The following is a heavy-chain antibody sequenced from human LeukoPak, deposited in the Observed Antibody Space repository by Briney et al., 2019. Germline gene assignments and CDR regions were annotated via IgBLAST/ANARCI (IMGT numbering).Heavy chain of an antibody. V-gene: IGHV3-30*04. CDR1: GFTFSSYA. CDR3: ASRLGGYSYGRLDY. J-gene: IGHJ4*02. Sequence: PGGSLRLSWAPSGFTFSSYAMHWVRQAPGNGLEWVAVIPYEGSNKYYADSVKGRFTISTDNSKNTLYLQMNDLRAEDTAVYYCASRLGGYSYGRLDYWGQGTLVTVSS. D-gene: IGHD5-18*01. CDR2: IPYEGSNK.